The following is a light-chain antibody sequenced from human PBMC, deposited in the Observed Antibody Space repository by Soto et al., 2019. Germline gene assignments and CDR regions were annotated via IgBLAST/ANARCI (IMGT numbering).Light chain of an antibody. Sequence: DIQMTQSPSSLSASVGDRVTITCRASQTISNFLNWYQQTSGNAPKLLISTASTLQSGVPSRFSGSGSGTDFTLTINSLQTEDFATYYCQQSYSTSITFGQGTRLEIK. CDR3: QQSYSTSIT. V-gene: IGKV1-39*01. CDR1: QTISNF. J-gene: IGKJ5*01. CDR2: TAS.